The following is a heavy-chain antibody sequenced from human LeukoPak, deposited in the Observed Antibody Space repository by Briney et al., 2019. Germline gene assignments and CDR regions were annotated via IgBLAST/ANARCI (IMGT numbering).Heavy chain of an antibody. CDR3: AKDRLGYYDSSRIFDY. D-gene: IGHD3-22*01. CDR1: GFTFSSYG. CDR2: IWYDGSNK. J-gene: IGHJ4*02. V-gene: IGHV3-30*02. Sequence: GGSLRLSCAASGFTFSSYGMHWVRQAPGKGLEWVAVIWYDGSNKYYADSVKGRFTISRDNSKNTLYLQMNSLRAEDTAVYYCAKDRLGYYDSSRIFDYWGQGTLATVSS.